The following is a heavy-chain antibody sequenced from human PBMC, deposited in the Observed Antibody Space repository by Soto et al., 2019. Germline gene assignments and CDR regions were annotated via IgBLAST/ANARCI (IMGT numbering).Heavy chain of an antibody. V-gene: IGHV4-59*12. CDR2: IYYSGST. CDR3: GRTLDYYYGVDV. Sequence: GSLRLSCAASGFTFSDYYMSWIRQAPGKGLEWIGYIYYSGSTNYNPSLKSRVSISVDKPRNQFSLKLTSVTAADTAVYYCGRTLDYYYGVDVWGQGTTVTVSS. J-gene: IGHJ6*02. CDR1: GFTFSDYY.